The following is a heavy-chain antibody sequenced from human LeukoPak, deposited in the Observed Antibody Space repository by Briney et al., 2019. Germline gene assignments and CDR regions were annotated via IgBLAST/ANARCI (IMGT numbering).Heavy chain of an antibody. D-gene: IGHD1-26*01. CDR2: FDPEDDET. V-gene: IGHV1-24*01. CDR1: GYTLTELS. Sequence: ASVKVSCKVSGYTLTELSMHWVRQAPGKGLEWMGGFDPEDDETIYAQKFQGRVTMTEDTSTDTAYMELSSLRSEDTAVYYCATASHSGSYYFYFDYWGQGTLVTVSS. J-gene: IGHJ4*02. CDR3: ATASHSGSYYFYFDY.